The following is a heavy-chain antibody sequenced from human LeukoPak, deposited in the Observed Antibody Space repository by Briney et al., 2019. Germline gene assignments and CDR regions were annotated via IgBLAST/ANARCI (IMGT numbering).Heavy chain of an antibody. D-gene: IGHD5-24*01. CDR3: ARQVDTSTTFDY. CDR2: IRYDGSNK. J-gene: IGHJ4*02. CDR1: GFTFSSYG. Sequence: GGSLRLSCAASGFTFSSYGMHWVRQAPGKGLEWVAFIRYDGSNKYYADSVKGRFTISSDNSENTVFLQMNSLRVEDTAVYYCARQVDTSTTFDYWGQGTLVTVSS. V-gene: IGHV3-30*02.